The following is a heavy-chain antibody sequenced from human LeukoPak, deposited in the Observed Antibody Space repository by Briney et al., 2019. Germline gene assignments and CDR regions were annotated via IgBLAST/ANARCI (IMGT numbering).Heavy chain of an antibody. J-gene: IGHJ4*02. Sequence: GGSLRLSCAASGFTFHDHAMHWVRQAPGKGLEWVSGISWNSGSIGYADSVKGRFTVSRDNGKNFLYLQMNSLRIEDTALYYCAAVAAAGTPGGYWGQGILVTVSS. CDR1: GFTFHDHA. V-gene: IGHV3-9*01. CDR3: AAVAAAGTPGGY. D-gene: IGHD6-13*01. CDR2: ISWNSGSI.